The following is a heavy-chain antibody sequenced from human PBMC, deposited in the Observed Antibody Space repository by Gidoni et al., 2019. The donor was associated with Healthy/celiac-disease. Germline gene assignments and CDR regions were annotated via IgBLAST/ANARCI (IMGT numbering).Heavy chain of an antibody. Sequence: QLQLQEPGPGLVKPSATLSLTCTVSGGSISSSSSYWGWLRQPPGKGLEWIGSIYYSGSTYYNPSLKSRVTISVDTSKNQFSLKLSSVTAADTAVYYCARRAGYCGGDCYSFLDYWGQGTLVTVSS. CDR2: IYYSGST. CDR1: GGSISSSSSY. D-gene: IGHD2-21*02. V-gene: IGHV4-39*01. CDR3: ARRAGYCGGDCYSFLDY. J-gene: IGHJ4*02.